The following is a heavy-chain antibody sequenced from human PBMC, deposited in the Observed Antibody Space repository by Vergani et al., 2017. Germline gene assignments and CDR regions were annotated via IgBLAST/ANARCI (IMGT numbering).Heavy chain of an antibody. D-gene: IGHD6-19*01. Sequence: QVQLQESGPGLVKPSETLSLTCAVSGYSISSGYYWGWIRQPPGKGLEWIGYIYYSGSTNYNPSLKSRVTISVDTSKNQFSLKLSSVTAADTAVYYCARGIAVADYWGQGTLVTVSS. J-gene: IGHJ4*02. V-gene: IGHV4-38-2*01. CDR3: ARGIAVADY. CDR2: IYYSGST. CDR1: GYSISSGYY.